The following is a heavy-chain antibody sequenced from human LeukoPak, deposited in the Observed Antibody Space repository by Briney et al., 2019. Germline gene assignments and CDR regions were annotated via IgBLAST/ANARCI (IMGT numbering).Heavy chain of an antibody. J-gene: IGHJ4*02. V-gene: IGHV1-2*06. CDR1: GYTFTRYY. CDR2: INPNNGGT. Sequence: GASVKVSCKASGYTFTRYYIHWVRQAPGQGLEWMGRINPNNGGTNYAQKFQGRVTMTEDTSTETAYMELSSLRSEDTAVYYCATGTLRWFGELLTPYDYWGQGTLVTVSS. CDR3: ATGTLRWFGELLTPYDY. D-gene: IGHD3-10*01.